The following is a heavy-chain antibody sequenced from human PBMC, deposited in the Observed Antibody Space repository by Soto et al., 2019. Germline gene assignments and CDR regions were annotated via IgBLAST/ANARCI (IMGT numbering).Heavy chain of an antibody. CDR2: ISAYNGNT. Sequence: SVKVSCKASGYTFTSYGISWVRQAPGQGLEWMGWISAYNGNTNYAQKLQGRVTMTTDTSTSTAYMELRSLRSDDTAVYYCARRLSGSSQYYFDYWGQGTLVTVSS. CDR1: GYTFTSYG. D-gene: IGHD1-26*01. J-gene: IGHJ4*02. V-gene: IGHV1-18*01. CDR3: ARRLSGSSQYYFDY.